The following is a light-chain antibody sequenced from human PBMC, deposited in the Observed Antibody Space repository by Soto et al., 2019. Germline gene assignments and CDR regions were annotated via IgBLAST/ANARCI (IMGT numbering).Light chain of an antibody. CDR1: QSVSSSY. V-gene: IGKV3-20*01. J-gene: IGKJ3*01. CDR3: QQYVSSPFT. CDR2: GAS. Sequence: EIVLTQSPGTLSLSPGERATLSCRASQSVSSSYLDWYQQKPGQAPRLLIYGASSRATGIPDRFSGSESGTDFALTISRLEPGDFAVYFCQQYVSSPFTFGPGTKVGIK.